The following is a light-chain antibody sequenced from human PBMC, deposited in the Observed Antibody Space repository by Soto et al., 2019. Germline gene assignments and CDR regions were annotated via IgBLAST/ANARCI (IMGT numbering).Light chain of an antibody. CDR1: QDISNY. V-gene: IGKV1-33*01. CDR3: QQYDNLPLT. Sequence: DIQMTQSQSSLSASVGDRVTITCQASQDISNYLNSYQQKPGKAPKLLIYDASNLETGVPSRFSGSGSGTDFTFTISSLQPEDIATYYCQQYDNLPLTFGGGTKVEIK. CDR2: DAS. J-gene: IGKJ4*01.